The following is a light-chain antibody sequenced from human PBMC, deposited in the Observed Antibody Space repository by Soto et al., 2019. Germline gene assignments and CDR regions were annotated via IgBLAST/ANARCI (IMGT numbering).Light chain of an antibody. CDR2: DAS. V-gene: IGKV1-33*01. CDR3: QQYHNLPPFT. J-gene: IGKJ3*01. CDR1: QDISNH. Sequence: DIQMTQSPSSLSASVGDRVTITCQASQDISNHLNWYQQKPGKAPKLLIYDASNLETGVPSRFSGTGSGTDFSFTITSLQPEDVAAYYCQQYHNLPPFTFGPGTKVDIK.